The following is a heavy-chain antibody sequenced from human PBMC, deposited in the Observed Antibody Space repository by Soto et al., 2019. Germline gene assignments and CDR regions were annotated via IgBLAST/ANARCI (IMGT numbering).Heavy chain of an antibody. CDR1: GGSVSSGSYY. CDR3: ARQRIAAAQYYFDY. J-gene: IGHJ4*02. Sequence: QVQLQESGPDLVKPSETLSLTCTVSGGSVSSGSYYWTWIRQSPGKGLEWMGYILSSGSTDYNPSLKSRVTISVDTSKNEFSLKLRSVTAADTAVYYCARQRIAAAQYYFDYWGQGMLVTVSS. V-gene: IGHV4-61*01. D-gene: IGHD6-13*01. CDR2: ILSSGST.